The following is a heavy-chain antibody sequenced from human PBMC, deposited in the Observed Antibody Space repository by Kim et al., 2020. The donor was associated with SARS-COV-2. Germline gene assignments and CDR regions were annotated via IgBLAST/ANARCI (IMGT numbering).Heavy chain of an antibody. J-gene: IGHJ4*02. CDR2: ISSSSSYI. V-gene: IGHV3-21*01. CDR3: ARDRGYSYGPFDY. D-gene: IGHD5-18*01. CDR1: GFTFSSYS. Sequence: GGSLRLSCAASGFTFSSYSMNWVRQAPGKGLEWVSSISSSSSYIYYADSVKGRFTISRDNAKNSLYLQMNSLRAEDTAVYYCARDRGYSYGPFDYWGQGTLVTVSP.